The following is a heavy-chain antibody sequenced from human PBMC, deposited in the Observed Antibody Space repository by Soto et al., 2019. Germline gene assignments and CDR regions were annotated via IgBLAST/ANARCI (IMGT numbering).Heavy chain of an antibody. CDR3: ARRGRNRYYYGMDV. Sequence: SETLSLTCAGSCGSISSSNWWSWVRQPPGKGLEWIGEIYHSGSTNYNPSLKSRVTISVDKSKNQFSLKLSSVTAADTAVYYCARRGRNRYYYGMDVWGQGTTVTVSS. CDR1: CGSISSSNW. V-gene: IGHV4-4*02. CDR2: IYHSGST. J-gene: IGHJ6*02.